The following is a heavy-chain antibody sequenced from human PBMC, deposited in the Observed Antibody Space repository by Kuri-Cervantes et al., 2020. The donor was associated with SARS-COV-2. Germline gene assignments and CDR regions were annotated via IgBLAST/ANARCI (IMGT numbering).Heavy chain of an antibody. CDR2: INHSGST. CDR3: AQQVPTYGMDV. CDR1: GGSFSGYY. Sequence: GSLRLSCAVYGGSFSGYYWSWIRQPPGKGLEWIGEINHSGSTNYNPSLKSRVTISVDTSKNQFSLKLSSVTAADTAVYYCAQQVPTYGMDVWGQGTTVTVSS. V-gene: IGHV4-34*01. J-gene: IGHJ6*02. D-gene: IGHD3-10*01.